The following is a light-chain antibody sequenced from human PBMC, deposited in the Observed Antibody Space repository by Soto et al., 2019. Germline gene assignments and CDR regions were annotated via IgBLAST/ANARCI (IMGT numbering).Light chain of an antibody. V-gene: IGKV1-5*01. CDR1: QSISSW. Sequence: DIQMTQSPSTLSASVGDRVTITCRASQSISSWLAWYQQKPGKAPKLLIYYASSLESGVPSRFSGSGSGTEFTLTISSLQPDDFATYYCQQYNSYSPEWTFGQGTKVEIK. CDR2: YAS. CDR3: QQYNSYSPEWT. J-gene: IGKJ1*01.